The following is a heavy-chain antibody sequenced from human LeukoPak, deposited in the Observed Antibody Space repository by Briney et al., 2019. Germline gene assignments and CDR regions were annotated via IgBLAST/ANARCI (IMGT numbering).Heavy chain of an antibody. CDR1: GFPFDSYT. D-gene: IGHD3-22*01. CDR3: AKWTNTIVVVITPLFDY. CDR2: ISYDGSDK. Sequence: GGSLRLSCAASGFPFDSYTMHWVRQAPGKGLEWVAVISYDGSDKYNADSVRGRFTISRDNSKNTLYLQMNSLRAEDTAVYYCAKWTNTIVVVITPLFDYWGQGTLVTVSS. V-gene: IGHV3-30*04. J-gene: IGHJ4*02.